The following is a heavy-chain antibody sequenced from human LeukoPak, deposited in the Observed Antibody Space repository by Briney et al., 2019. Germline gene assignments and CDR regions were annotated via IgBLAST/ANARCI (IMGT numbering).Heavy chain of an antibody. J-gene: IGHJ4*02. V-gene: IGHV3-30*02. CDR3: LLLGGGGDY. Sequence: GGSLRLSCAASGFTFRNYGMHWVRQAPGKGLEWVAFIRFDGSDKYYADSAKGRFTISRDNSKNTLYLQMNSLRPEDTAVYYSLLLGGGGDYWGQGTLVTVSS. CDR2: IRFDGSDK. D-gene: IGHD3-16*01. CDR1: GFTFRNYG.